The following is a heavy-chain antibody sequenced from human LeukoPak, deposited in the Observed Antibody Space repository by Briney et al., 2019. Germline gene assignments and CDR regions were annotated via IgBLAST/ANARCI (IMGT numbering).Heavy chain of an antibody. CDR3: ARHRRGGNSKKTTEIDY. CDR2: IYPGDSDT. Sequence: GESLKISCKGSGYSFTSYWIGWVRQMPGKGLEWMGIIYPGDSDTRYSPSFQGQVTISADKFISTAYLQWSSLKASDTAMYYCARHRRGGNSKKTTEIDYWGQGTLVTVSS. D-gene: IGHD4-23*01. J-gene: IGHJ4*02. CDR1: GYSFTSYW. V-gene: IGHV5-51*01.